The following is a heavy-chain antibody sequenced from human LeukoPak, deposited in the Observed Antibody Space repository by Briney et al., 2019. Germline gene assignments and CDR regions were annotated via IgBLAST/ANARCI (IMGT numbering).Heavy chain of an antibody. CDR2: ISSSGSTI. CDR1: GFTFSSYE. J-gene: IGHJ4*02. V-gene: IGHV3-48*03. Sequence: GALRLSCAASGFTFSSYEMNWVRQAPGKGLGWVSYISSSGSTIYYADSVKGRFTISRDNAKNSLYLQMNSLRAEDTAVYYCARDSASLYSGSYSDYWGQGTLVTVS. D-gene: IGHD1-26*01. CDR3: ARDSASLYSGSYSDY.